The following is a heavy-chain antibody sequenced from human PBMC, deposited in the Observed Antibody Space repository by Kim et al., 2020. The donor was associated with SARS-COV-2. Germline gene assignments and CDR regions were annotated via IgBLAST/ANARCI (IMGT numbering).Heavy chain of an antibody. CDR1: GFSFSDSA. CDR2: IRSKANSYAS. V-gene: IGHV3-73*01. J-gene: IGHJ2*01. Sequence: GGSLRLSCAASGFSFSDSAMHWVRQASGKGLEWVGRIRSKANSYASTYAASVKGRFTISSDDYKIAVYLHMNSLKTADTDVYYCTRVPGLTFAFWG. D-gene: IGHD3-10*01. CDR3: TRVPGLTFAF.